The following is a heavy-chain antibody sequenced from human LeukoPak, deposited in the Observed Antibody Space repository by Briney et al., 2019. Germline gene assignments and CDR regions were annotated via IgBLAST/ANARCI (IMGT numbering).Heavy chain of an antibody. CDR3: ARGRGNYGSGSYYYYYYYMDV. D-gene: IGHD3-10*01. J-gene: IGHJ6*03. V-gene: IGHV4-38-2*01. Sequence: SETLSLTCAVSGYSISSGYYWGWIRQPPGKGLEWIGSVYYDGSTYHNPSLKSRVTISVDMSKNQFSLKLSSVTAADTAVYYCARGRGNYGSGSYYYYYYYMDVWGKGTTVTVSS. CDR1: GYSISSGYY. CDR2: VYYDGST.